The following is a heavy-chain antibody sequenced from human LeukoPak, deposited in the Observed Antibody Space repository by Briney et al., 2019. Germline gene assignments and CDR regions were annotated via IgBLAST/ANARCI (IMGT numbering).Heavy chain of an antibody. CDR1: GGSFSGYY. D-gene: IGHD2-2*01. Sequence: PSETLSLTCALSGGSFSGYYWSWIRQPPGKGLEWIGEINHSGSTNYNPSLKSRVTISVDTSKNQFSLKLSSVTAADTAVYYCARVTVVPAAKGRAFDMWGQGTMVTVSS. CDR3: ARVTVVPAAKGRAFDM. CDR2: INHSGST. J-gene: IGHJ3*02. V-gene: IGHV4-34*01.